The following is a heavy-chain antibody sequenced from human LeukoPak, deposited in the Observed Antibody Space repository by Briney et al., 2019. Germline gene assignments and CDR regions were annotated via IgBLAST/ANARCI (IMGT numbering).Heavy chain of an antibody. D-gene: IGHD4-23*01. V-gene: IGHV3-7*01. CDR3: AREDTVDGGAGTLDY. CDR1: GFTFSSYW. CDR2: IKQDGSEK. J-gene: IGHJ4*02. Sequence: GGSLRLSCAASGFTFSSYWMSWVRQAPGKGLEWVANIKQDGSEKYYVDSVKGRFTISRDNAENSLYLQMNSLRAEDTAVYYCAREDTVDGGAGTLDYWGQGTLVTVSS.